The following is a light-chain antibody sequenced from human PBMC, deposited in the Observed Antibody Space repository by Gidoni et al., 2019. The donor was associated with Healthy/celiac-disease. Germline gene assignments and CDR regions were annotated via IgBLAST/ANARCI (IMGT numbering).Light chain of an antibody. J-gene: IGLJ2*01. V-gene: IGLV2-14*01. Sequence: QSALTQPASVSGSPGQSITISCTGTSSDVGGYNYVSWYQQHPGKAHKLMIYDVSNRPSGVSNRFSCSKSGNTASLTISGLQAEDEADYYCSSYTSSSTVVFGGGTKLTVL. CDR1: SSDVGGYNY. CDR2: DVS. CDR3: SSYTSSSTVV.